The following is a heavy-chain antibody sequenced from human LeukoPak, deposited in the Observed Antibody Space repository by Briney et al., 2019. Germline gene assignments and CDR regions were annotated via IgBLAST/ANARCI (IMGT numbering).Heavy chain of an antibody. J-gene: IGHJ3*02. D-gene: IGHD2-15*01. V-gene: IGHV4-39*01. CDR3: ARLCTGGSCYYSRGASDI. CDR1: GDSISSSSYY. CDR2: IYYSGST. Sequence: SETLSLTRTVSGDSISSSSYYWGWIRQPPGKGLEWIGSIYYSGSTYYNPSLKSRVTISVDTSKNQFSLKLNSLTAADTAVYYCARLCTGGSCYYSRGASDIWGQGTMVTVSS.